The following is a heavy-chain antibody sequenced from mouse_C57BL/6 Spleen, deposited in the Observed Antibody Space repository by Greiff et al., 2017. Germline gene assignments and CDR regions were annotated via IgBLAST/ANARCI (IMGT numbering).Heavy chain of an antibody. CDR3: TRPGLSGGYFDV. J-gene: IGHJ1*03. Sequence: EVKLQQSGTVLARPGASVKLSCKTSGYTFTSYSMHWVKQRPGQGLEWIGAIYPGNSNTSYNQKFKGKAKLTSVTSASTAYMELSSLTYEDSAVYYCTRPGLSGGYFDVWGTGTMVTVSS. V-gene: IGHV1-5*01. D-gene: IGHD3-1*01. CDR2: IYPGNSNT. CDR1: GYTFTSYS.